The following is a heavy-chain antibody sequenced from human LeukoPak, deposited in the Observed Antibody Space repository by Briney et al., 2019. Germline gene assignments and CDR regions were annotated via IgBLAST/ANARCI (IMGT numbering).Heavy chain of an antibody. CDR3: ATCVVVPAAISDAFDI. CDR2: INPNSGGT. J-gene: IGHJ3*02. CDR1: GYTFTSYD. V-gene: IGHV1-2*02. Sequence: ASVKFSCKASGYTFTSYDINWVRQAPGQGLEWMGWINPNSGGTNYAQKFQGRVTMTRDTSISTAYMELSRLRSDDTAVYYCATCVVVPAAISDAFDIWGQGTMVTVSS. D-gene: IGHD2-2*01.